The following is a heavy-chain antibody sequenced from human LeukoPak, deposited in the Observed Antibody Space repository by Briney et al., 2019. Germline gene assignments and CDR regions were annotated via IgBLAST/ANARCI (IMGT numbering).Heavy chain of an antibody. Sequence: GGSLSLSCAASGFTFSNYAMSWVRLAPGKGLEWVSAIGGSGGSTYYADSVKGRFTISRDNSKNTLYLQMNSLRAEDTAVYYCAKNYGGNPVDYWGQGILVTVSS. V-gene: IGHV3-23*01. CDR2: IGGSGGST. CDR3: AKNYGGNPVDY. D-gene: IGHD4-23*01. CDR1: GFTFSNYA. J-gene: IGHJ4*02.